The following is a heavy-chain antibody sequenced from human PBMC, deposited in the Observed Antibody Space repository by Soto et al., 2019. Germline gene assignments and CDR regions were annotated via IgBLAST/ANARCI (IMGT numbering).Heavy chain of an antibody. J-gene: IGHJ3*02. D-gene: IGHD1-26*01. CDR1: GYTFTSYA. Sequence: ASVKVSCKASGYTFTSYAMHWVRQAPGQRLEWMGWINAGNGNTKYSQKFQGRVTITRDTSASTAYMELSSLRSEDTAVYYCARDVREQGGHAFDIWGQGTMVTVSS. V-gene: IGHV1-3*01. CDR3: ARDVREQGGHAFDI. CDR2: INAGNGNT.